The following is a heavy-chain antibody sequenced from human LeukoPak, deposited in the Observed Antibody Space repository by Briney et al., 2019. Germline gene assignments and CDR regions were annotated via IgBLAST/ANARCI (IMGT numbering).Heavy chain of an antibody. J-gene: IGHJ4*02. Sequence: GGSLRLSCAASGFTFSSNAMHWVRQAPGKGLEWVAAISYDGSNKYYADSVKGRFTISSDNSKNTLYLQMNSLRAEDTAVYYCARGGIAAAGAGDYWGQGTLVTVSS. CDR1: GFTFSSNA. D-gene: IGHD6-13*01. CDR2: ISYDGSNK. V-gene: IGHV3-30*14. CDR3: ARGGIAAAGAGDY.